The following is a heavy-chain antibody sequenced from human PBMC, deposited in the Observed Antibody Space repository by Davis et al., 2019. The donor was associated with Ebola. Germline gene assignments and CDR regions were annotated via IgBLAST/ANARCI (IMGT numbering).Heavy chain of an antibody. Sequence: GESLKISCAASGFTFNYYGIHWVRHAPGKGLEWVALISYDGSNKYYADSVKGRFTISRDNSKNTLYLQMNSLRAEDTAVYYCAKGSVTIFGVAPDYYGMDVWGKGTTVTVSS. J-gene: IGHJ6*04. CDR1: GFTFNYYG. V-gene: IGHV3-30*18. CDR2: ISYDGSNK. CDR3: AKGSVTIFGVAPDYYGMDV. D-gene: IGHD3-3*01.